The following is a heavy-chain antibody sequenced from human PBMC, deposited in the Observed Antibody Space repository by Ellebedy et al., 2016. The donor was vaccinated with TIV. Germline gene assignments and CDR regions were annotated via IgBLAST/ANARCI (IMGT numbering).Heavy chain of an antibody. CDR2: IYHTGNT. D-gene: IGHD2/OR15-2a*01. CDR3: ATSGDAPFAYYGMDV. J-gene: IGHJ6*02. V-gene: IGHV4-59*01. CDR1: GGSISPYY. Sequence: GSLRLSXTVSGGSISPYYWSWIRQPPGEPLEWIGYIYHTGNTKYNPSLKSRVTITVDTSKNQFSLRLTSVTAADTAVYFCATSGDAPFAYYGMDVWGQGRTVIVS.